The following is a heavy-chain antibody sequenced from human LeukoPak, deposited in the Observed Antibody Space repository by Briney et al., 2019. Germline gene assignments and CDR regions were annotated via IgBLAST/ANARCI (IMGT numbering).Heavy chain of an antibody. V-gene: IGHV3-15*01. D-gene: IGHD2-8*01. CDR3: TTDYYANGGREFHFDY. J-gene: IGHJ4*02. CDR2: SKRQSEGGTR. CDR1: GVTFADGW. Sequence: PGGSLRLSCAASGVTFADGWMSWVRQAPGKGLGWVARSKRQSEGGTRDYAAPIKSRFSISRDDSKNTLYLQMVSPKNADTTVYYCTTDYYANGGREFHFDYWGQGTLVTVSS.